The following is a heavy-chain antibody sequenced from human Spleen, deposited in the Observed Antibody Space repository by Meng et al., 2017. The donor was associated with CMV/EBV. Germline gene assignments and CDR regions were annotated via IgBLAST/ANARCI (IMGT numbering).Heavy chain of an antibody. Sequence: NFSSYAISWVRPATGQGLEWMGGIIPILGIANYAQKFQGRVTITADKSTSTAYMELSSLRSEDTAVYYCARLWDCSSTSCRRWYFDLWGRGTLVTVSS. D-gene: IGHD2-2*01. CDR1: NFSSYA. J-gene: IGHJ2*01. V-gene: IGHV1-69*10. CDR3: ARLWDCSSTSCRRWYFDL. CDR2: IIPILGIA.